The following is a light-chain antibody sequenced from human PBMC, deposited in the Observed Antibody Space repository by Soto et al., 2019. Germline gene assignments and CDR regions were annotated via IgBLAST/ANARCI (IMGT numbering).Light chain of an antibody. J-gene: IGLJ1*01. CDR1: SSDVGAYNS. CDR3: CSSAPESTYV. Sequence: QSVLAPPASVSGSPGQSITISCTGTSSDVGAYNSVSWYQQHPHKAPQVIIYKGTQRPSGISNRFSGSTSGTVASLTISGLQADDEADYFCCSSAPESTYVFGTGTKVTVL. V-gene: IGLV2-23*01. CDR2: KGT.